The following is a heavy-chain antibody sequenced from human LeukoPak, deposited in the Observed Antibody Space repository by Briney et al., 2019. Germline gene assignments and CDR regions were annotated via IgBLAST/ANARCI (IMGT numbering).Heavy chain of an antibody. CDR2: INSDGSWT. CDR3: VSFYETY. Sequence: GVLRLSCAASGSYWMHWVRQAPGKGLVWVSHINSDGSWTSYADSVKGRFTISKDNAKNTVYLQMNNLRAEDTAVYYCVSFYETYWGRGTLATVSS. J-gene: IGHJ4*02. V-gene: IGHV3-74*01. CDR1: GSYW. D-gene: IGHD2/OR15-2a*01.